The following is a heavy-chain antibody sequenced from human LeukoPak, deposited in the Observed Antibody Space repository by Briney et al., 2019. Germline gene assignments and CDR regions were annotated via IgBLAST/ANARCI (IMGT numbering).Heavy chain of an antibody. Sequence: PGGSLRLSCAGSGFSFGSYPVSWVRQAPGKGLEWVSSISDFVDNTYYADSVKGRFTISRDNSEKSLYLQMSSLRVEDTAVYYCAKGKINHNGAFDAWGQGTRVTVSS. J-gene: IGHJ3*01. CDR1: GFSFGSYP. V-gene: IGHV3-23*01. CDR2: ISDFVDNT. CDR3: AKGKINHNGAFDA. D-gene: IGHD2-8*01.